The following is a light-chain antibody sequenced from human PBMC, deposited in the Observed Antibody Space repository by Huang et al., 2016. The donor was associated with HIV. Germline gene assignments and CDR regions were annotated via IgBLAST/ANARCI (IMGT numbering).Light chain of an antibody. V-gene: IGKV4-1*01. Sequence: DIIMSQSPESLTVSLGERATLNCRSSQSVYASSTSKDYMAWFQQKPGKPPKLRLFWASSREVGVPDRFSGSGAGTHFTLTIANLQPEDAAIYYCQQYYSLPQTFGQGTRV. CDR2: WAS. CDR3: QQYYSLPQT. CDR1: QSVYASSTSKDY. J-gene: IGKJ1*01.